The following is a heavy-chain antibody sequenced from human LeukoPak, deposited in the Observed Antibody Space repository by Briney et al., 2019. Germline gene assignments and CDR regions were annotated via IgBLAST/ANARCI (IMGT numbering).Heavy chain of an antibody. CDR1: GFTVDSNY. V-gene: IGHV3-7*01. J-gene: IGHJ4*02. D-gene: IGHD3-22*01. Sequence: EAGGSLRLSCAASGFTVDSNYLSWVRQTPGKGLEWVASIKSDGSEESYVDSVKGRFTISRDNAKNSLFLQMDSLRVEDTADYYCARHSYDSGASKYRFCDYWGQGTLVTVSS. CDR3: ARHSYDSGASKYRFCDY. CDR2: IKSDGSEE.